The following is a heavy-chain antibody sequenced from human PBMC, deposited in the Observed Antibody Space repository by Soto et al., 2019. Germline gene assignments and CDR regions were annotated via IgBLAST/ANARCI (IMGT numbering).Heavy chain of an antibody. J-gene: IGHJ6*02. V-gene: IGHV3-13*05. D-gene: IGHD4-4*01. CDR1: GFTFRNYD. Sequence: EVQLVESGGGLVQPGGSLRLSCEASGFTFRNYDMHWVHQGTGKGLEWVSGISAAGDPDYADSVEGRFTISRENAQNSFFLQMNSLRVGDTAVYYCARTYRDFYGLDVWGQGTTVIVSS. CDR2: ISAAGDP. CDR3: ARTYRDFYGLDV.